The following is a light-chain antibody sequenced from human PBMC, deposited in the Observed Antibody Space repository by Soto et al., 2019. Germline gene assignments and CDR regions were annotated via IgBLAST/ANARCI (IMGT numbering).Light chain of an antibody. V-gene: IGLV2-23*02. CDR1: SSDVGFYKL. J-gene: IGLJ2*01. Sequence: QSALTQPASVSGSPGQSITISCTGTSSDVGFYKLVSWYQQHPGKVPKLMIYEDSKRPSGVSNRFSGSKSGYTASLTISGLQAEDEADYYCCSYAGGSVFAVFGGGTKLTVL. CDR2: EDS. CDR3: CSYAGGSVFAV.